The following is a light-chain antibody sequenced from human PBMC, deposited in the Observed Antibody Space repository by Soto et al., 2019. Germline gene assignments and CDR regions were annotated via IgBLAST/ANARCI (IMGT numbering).Light chain of an antibody. V-gene: IGKV1-39*01. Sequence: DIQMTQSPSSLSASVGDRVTITCRASQSISSYLNWDQQKPGKAPKLLIYAASSLQSGVPSRFSGSGSGTDFTLTISSLQPEDFATYYCQQSYSTPRFTFGPGTKVDIK. CDR2: AAS. CDR1: QSISSY. CDR3: QQSYSTPRFT. J-gene: IGKJ3*01.